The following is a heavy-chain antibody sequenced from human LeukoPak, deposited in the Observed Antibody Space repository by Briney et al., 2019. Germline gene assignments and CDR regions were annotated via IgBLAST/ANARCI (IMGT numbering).Heavy chain of an antibody. D-gene: IGHD7-27*01. CDR3: GRDLNWGAFDI. V-gene: IGHV3-23*01. CDR2: IRANGETT. J-gene: IGHJ3*02. CDR1: GFTLSSYA. Sequence: PGGSLRLSCAASGFTLSSYAMSWVRQAPGKGLEWVSGIRANGETTYYADSVRGRFTISRDNSRSMVWLQMNSLTAEDTAMYYCGRDLNWGAFDIRGLGTLVTVSS.